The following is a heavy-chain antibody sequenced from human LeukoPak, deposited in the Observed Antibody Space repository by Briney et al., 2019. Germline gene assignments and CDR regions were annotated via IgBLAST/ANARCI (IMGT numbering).Heavy chain of an antibody. CDR2: ISSSGSTI. V-gene: IGHV3-11*04. CDR1: GFTFSDYY. CDR3: ARDPYSGNYGNYYYYYMDV. J-gene: IGHJ6*03. D-gene: IGHD1-26*01. Sequence: GGSLRLSCAASGFTFSDYYMSWIRQAPGKGLEWVSYISSSGSTIYYADSVRGRFTISRDNAKNSLYLQMDSLGPEDTAVYYCARDPYSGNYGNYYYYYMDVWGKGTTVTISS.